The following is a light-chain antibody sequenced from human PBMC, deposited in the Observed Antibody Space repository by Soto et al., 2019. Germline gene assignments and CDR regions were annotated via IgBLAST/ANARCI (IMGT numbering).Light chain of an antibody. CDR1: SSDVGGYNY. CDR3: SSYTTSNTRQIV. Sequence: QSAQTQPASVSGSPGQSITISCTGTSSDVGGYNYVSWYQHHPGKAPKLIIYDVTNRPSGVSNPFSGSKSGNTASLTISGLQPEDEADYYCSSYTTSNTRQIVFGTGTKLTVL. J-gene: IGLJ1*01. CDR2: DVT. V-gene: IGLV2-14*03.